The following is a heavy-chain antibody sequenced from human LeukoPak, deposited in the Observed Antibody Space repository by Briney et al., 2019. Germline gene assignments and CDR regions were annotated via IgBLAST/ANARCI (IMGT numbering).Heavy chain of an antibody. V-gene: IGHV4-39*01. J-gene: IGHJ4*02. CDR2: IYYSGST. D-gene: IGHD3-3*01. CDR3: ARLTIFGVVNFDY. CDR1: GGSNSSSSYY. Sequence: PSETLSLNCTVSGGSNSSSSYYWGWIRQPPGKGLEWIGSIYYSGSTYYNPSLKSRVTISVDTSKNQFSLKLSSVTAADTAVYYCARLTIFGVVNFDYWGQGTLVTVSS.